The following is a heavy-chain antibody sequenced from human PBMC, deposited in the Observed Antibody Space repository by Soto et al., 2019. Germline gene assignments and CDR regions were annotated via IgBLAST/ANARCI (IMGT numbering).Heavy chain of an antibody. CDR3: AGGAAADYFDY. V-gene: IGHV4-4*07. J-gene: IGHJ4*02. CDR2: IYSSGST. CDR1: SGPISTYY. D-gene: IGHD6-13*01. Sequence: SETLSLTCTVSSGPISTYYWSWIWQPAGKGLEWIGRIYSSGSTLYNPSLKSRVTMSVDTSKNQISLKLSSVTAADTAVYYCAGGAAADYFDYWGQGTLVTV.